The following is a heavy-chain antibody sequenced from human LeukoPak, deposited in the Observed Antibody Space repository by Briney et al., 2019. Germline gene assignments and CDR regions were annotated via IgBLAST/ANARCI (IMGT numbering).Heavy chain of an antibody. Sequence: ASVRVSCKASGYTFTGYYMHWVRQAPGQGLEWMGWISPNSGGTNYAQKFQGRVTMTRDTSISTAFMELSRLRSDDTAVYYCAREAYDSGSFRTDYYMDVWGKGTTVTISS. CDR2: ISPNSGGT. J-gene: IGHJ6*03. D-gene: IGHD3-10*01. CDR3: AREAYDSGSFRTDYYMDV. CDR1: GYTFTGYY. V-gene: IGHV1-2*02.